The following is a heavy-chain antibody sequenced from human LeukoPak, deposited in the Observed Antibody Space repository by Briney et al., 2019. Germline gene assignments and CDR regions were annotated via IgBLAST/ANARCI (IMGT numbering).Heavy chain of an antibody. J-gene: IGHJ4*02. V-gene: IGHV3-33*01. Sequence: QPGGSLRLSCAESGFTFSSYGMHWVRQAPGKGLEWVAVIWYDGSNKYYADSVKGRFTISRDNSKNTLYLQMNSLRAEDTAVYYCARDSGYDYGGDFDYWGQGTLVTVSS. CDR3: ARDSGYDYGGDFDY. CDR2: IWYDGSNK. D-gene: IGHD5-12*01. CDR1: GFTFSSYG.